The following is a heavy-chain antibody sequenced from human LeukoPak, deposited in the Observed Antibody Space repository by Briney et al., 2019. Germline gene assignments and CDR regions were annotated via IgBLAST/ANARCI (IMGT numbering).Heavy chain of an antibody. CDR2: INHSGST. D-gene: IGHD3-22*01. CDR1: GGSFSGYY. J-gene: IGHJ5*02. Sequence: SETLSLTCAVYGGSFSGYYWSWIRQPPGKGLEWIGEINHSGSTNYNPSLKSRVTISVDTSKNQFSLKLSSVTAADTAVYYCARGPYHYDSIRRFDPWGQGTLVTVSS. CDR3: ARGPYHYDSIRRFDP. V-gene: IGHV4-34*01.